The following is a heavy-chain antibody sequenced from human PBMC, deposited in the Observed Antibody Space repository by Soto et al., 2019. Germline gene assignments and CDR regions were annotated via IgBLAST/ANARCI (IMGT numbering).Heavy chain of an antibody. Sequence: QVQLVQSGAEVKKPGASVKVSSKPSGYTFTSYGISWGRQAPEQGLEGRGGTTPYTGNTNYAQKYQGRVSMTTDTSTSTVYMELGVLTSDDTAVYYCARDRVPGAGTRPPYYYGMDVWGQGTTVTVSS. CDR1: GYTFTSYG. J-gene: IGHJ6*02. CDR2: TTPYTGNT. D-gene: IGHD6-19*01. CDR3: ARDRVPGAGTRPPYYYGMDV. V-gene: IGHV1-18*04.